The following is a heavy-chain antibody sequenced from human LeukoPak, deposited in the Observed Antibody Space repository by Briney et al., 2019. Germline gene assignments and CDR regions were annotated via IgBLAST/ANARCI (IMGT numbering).Heavy chain of an antibody. J-gene: IGHJ4*02. CDR3: ARITGYSSRRGDY. CDR2: LSYSGTS. CDR1: GGSITSSDNY. Sequence: SETLSLTCTVSGGSITSSDNYWGWIRQPPGKTLEWIGSLSYSGTSNYNPSLKSRVTISVDTSKNQFSLKLSSVTAADTAVYYCARITGYSSRRGDYWGQGTLVTVSS. D-gene: IGHD6-13*01. V-gene: IGHV4-39*07.